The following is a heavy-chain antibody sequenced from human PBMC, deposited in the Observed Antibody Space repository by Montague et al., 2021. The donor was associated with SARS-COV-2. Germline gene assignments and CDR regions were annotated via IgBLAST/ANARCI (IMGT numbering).Heavy chain of an antibody. Sequence: SETLSLTCAVYGGSFSGYYWSWIRQPPGKGLEWIGEINHSGSTNYNPSLKSRVTISVVTSKNQFSLKLSSVTAADTAVYYCARGRAVTTFYYYYYGMDVWGQGTTVTVSS. CDR2: INHSGST. J-gene: IGHJ6*02. CDR3: ARGRAVTTFYYYYYGMDV. D-gene: IGHD4-17*01. CDR1: GGSFSGYY. V-gene: IGHV4-34*01.